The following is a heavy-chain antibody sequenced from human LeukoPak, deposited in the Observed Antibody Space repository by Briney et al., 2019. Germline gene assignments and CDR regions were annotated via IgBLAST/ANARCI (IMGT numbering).Heavy chain of an antibody. CDR3: ARQWGTAMITSFDY. CDR2: ANPSGGST. CDR1: GYTFTNYY. Sequence: ASVKVSCKASGYTFTNYYMHWVRQAPGQGLEWMGIANPSGGSTSSAQRFQGRVTMTRETSTSTVYMELSSLRSEDTAVYYCARQWGTAMITSFDYWGQGTLVTVSS. J-gene: IGHJ4*02. D-gene: IGHD5-18*01. V-gene: IGHV1-46*01.